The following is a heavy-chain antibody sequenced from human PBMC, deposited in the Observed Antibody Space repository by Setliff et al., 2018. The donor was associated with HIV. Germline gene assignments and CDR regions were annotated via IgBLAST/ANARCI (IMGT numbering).Heavy chain of an antibody. V-gene: IGHV3-30*04. CDR3: ARDGSSLDV. CDR2: ISYDGSNK. J-gene: IGHJ4*02. CDR1: GFTFSTYA. D-gene: IGHD6-6*01. Sequence: PGGSLRLSCAASGFTFSTYAMHWVRQAPGKGLQWVAVISYDGSNKYYADSVKGRFTISRDNSKNTLYLQMNSLRAEDTAVYYCARDGSSLDVWGQGTLVTVSS.